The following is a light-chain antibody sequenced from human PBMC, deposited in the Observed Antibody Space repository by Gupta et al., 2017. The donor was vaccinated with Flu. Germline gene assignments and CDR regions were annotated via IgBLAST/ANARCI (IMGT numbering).Light chain of an antibody. CDR3: QAWDSSTAAWV. Sequence: QKDSTTCSGDKLGDQYLCWYQQRTGQSPVLVIYQKSKRSSGIPERFSGSNYGNTATLTITGTQAMEEADYYCQAWDSSTAAWVFGGGTKLTVL. CDR2: QKS. V-gene: IGLV3-1*01. CDR1: KLGDQY. J-gene: IGLJ3*02.